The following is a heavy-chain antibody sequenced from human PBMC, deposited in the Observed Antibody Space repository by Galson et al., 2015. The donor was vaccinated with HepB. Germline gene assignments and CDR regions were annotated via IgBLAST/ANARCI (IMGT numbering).Heavy chain of an antibody. CDR2: IYSGGST. D-gene: IGHD1-1*01. Sequence: SLRLSCAASGFTVSSNYMSWVRQAPGKGLEWVSVIYSGGSTYYADSVKGRFTISRDNSKNTLYLQMNSLRAEDTAVYYRAKDGSSGTGGAFDIWGQGTMVTVSS. CDR3: AKDGSSGTGGAFDI. CDR1: GFTVSSNY. V-gene: IGHV3-66*01. J-gene: IGHJ3*02.